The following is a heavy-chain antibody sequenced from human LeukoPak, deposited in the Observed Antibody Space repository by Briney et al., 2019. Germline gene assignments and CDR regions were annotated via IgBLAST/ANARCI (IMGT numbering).Heavy chain of an antibody. CDR1: GFTFSDYY. Sequence: GGPLRLSCAASGFTFSDYYMSWIRQAPGKGLGWVSYISSSGSTIYYADSVKGRFTISRDNAKNSLYLQVNSLRAEDTAVYYCARAAEDERELLNYYFDYWGQGTLVTVSS. D-gene: IGHD1-26*01. J-gene: IGHJ4*02. CDR2: ISSSGSTI. CDR3: ARAAEDERELLNYYFDY. V-gene: IGHV3-11*01.